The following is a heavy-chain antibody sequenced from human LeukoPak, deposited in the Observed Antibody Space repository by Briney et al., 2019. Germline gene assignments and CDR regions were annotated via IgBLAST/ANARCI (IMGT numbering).Heavy chain of an antibody. CDR1: GFSLSSHV. D-gene: IGHD3-10*01. J-gene: IGHJ3*02. CDR2: IIREGTGT. Sequence: GGSLRLSCAASGFSLSSHVMHWVRQAPGKGLVWVSRIIREGTGTDYADSVKGRFTISRDIDTNTLYMEINSLRPQDTAMYYCARAAGYGAGSYGFTIWGQGTTVTVSS. CDR3: ARAAGYGAGSYGFTI. V-gene: IGHV3-74*01.